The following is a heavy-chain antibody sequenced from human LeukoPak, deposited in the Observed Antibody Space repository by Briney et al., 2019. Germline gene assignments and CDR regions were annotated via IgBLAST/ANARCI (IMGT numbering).Heavy chain of an antibody. CDR3: VSFYGIY. CDR2: INSDGSWT. Sequence: PGGSLRLSCAASGNYWMHWVRQAPGKGLVWVSHINSDGSWTSYADSVKGRFTISKDNAKNTVYLQMNSLRAEDTAVYYCVSFYGIYWGRGTLVTVSS. J-gene: IGHJ4*02. V-gene: IGHV3-74*01. CDR1: GNYW. D-gene: IGHD2/OR15-2a*01.